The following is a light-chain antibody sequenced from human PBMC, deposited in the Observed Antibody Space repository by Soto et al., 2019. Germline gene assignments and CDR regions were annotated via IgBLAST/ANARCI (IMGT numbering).Light chain of an antibody. J-gene: IGKJ2*01. CDR2: KAS. V-gene: IGKV1-5*03. CDR3: QQYISYVT. Sequence: DIQMTQSPSTLSASVGDRVTITCRASQSISSWLAWYQQKPGKAPKVLIYKASSLKSGVPSRFRGSGSGTQFTLTLSSLQPDDFATYYCQQYISYVTFGQGTKLEIK. CDR1: QSISSW.